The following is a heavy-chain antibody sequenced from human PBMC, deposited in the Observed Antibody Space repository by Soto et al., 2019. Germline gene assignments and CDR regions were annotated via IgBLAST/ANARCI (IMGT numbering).Heavy chain of an antibody. CDR1: GFTFSSYW. Sequence: GESLKISCAASGFTFSSYWMSWVRQAPGKGLEWVANIKQDGSEKYYVDSVKGRFTISRDTAKNSLYLQMNSLRAEDTAVYYFARGGWNWNDAFDIWGQGTMVTVS. J-gene: IGHJ3*02. D-gene: IGHD1-1*01. CDR3: ARGGWNWNDAFDI. V-gene: IGHV3-7*03. CDR2: IKQDGSEK.